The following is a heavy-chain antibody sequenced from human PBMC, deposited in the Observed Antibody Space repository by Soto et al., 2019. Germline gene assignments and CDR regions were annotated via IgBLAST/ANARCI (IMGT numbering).Heavy chain of an antibody. CDR3: ARHDTAMVSWYYYGMDV. V-gene: IGHV5-10-1*01. Sequence: LGESLKISCKGSGYSFTSYWISWVRQMPGKGLEWMGRIDPSDSYTNYSPSFQGHVTISADKSISTAYLQWSSLKASDTAMYYCARHDTAMVSWYYYGMDVWGQGTTVTVSS. D-gene: IGHD5-18*01. J-gene: IGHJ6*02. CDR2: IDPSDSYT. CDR1: GYSFTSYW.